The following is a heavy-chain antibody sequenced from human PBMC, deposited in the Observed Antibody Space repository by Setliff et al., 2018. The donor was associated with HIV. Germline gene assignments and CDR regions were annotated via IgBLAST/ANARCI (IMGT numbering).Heavy chain of an antibody. CDR2: MSYTGTT. V-gene: IGHV4-39*01. J-gene: IGHJ4*02. Sequence: LSLTCSVSGGSISSSSYYWGWIRQPPGKGLDWIGSMSYTGTTYDNPSLKSRVTISVDTSKDQFSLKLTSVTAADAAVYFCAMGSSGYPFDYWGQGSLVTVSS. CDR1: GGSISSSSYY. D-gene: IGHD3-22*01. CDR3: AMGSSGYPFDY.